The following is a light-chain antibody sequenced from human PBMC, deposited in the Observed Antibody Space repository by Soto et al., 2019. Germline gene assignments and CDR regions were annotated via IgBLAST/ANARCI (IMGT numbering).Light chain of an antibody. J-gene: IGKJ5*01. CDR1: QSITNNY. CDR2: GAS. CDR3: QQYRTSPIT. Sequence: ETVLTQSPGTLSLSPGERATLSCRASQSITNNYLAWYQQKPGQAPRLLIYGASSRVTGIPDRFSGSGSGTDFTLTISRLEPEDLAVYYCQQYRTSPITFGQGTRLEIK. V-gene: IGKV3-20*01.